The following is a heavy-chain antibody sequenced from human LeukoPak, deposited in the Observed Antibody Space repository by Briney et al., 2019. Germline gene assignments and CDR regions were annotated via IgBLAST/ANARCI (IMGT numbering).Heavy chain of an antibody. CDR3: VRGERIAAAADF. D-gene: IGHD6-13*01. J-gene: IGHJ4*02. V-gene: IGHV3-64D*08. Sequence: GGSVRLSCSASGFTFSNCSMHWARQTPGKGLEYVSVINPNGGSTYYADSVKGRFTISRDNSKNTLYLQMSSLRPDDTAVYYCVRGERIAAAADFWGQGTVVTVSS. CDR1: GFTFSNCS. CDR2: INPNGGST.